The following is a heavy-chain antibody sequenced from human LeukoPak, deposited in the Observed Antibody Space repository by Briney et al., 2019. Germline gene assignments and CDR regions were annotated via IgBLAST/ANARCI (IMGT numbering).Heavy chain of an antibody. J-gene: IGHJ3*02. V-gene: IGHV4-39*07. D-gene: IGHD3-22*01. CDR1: GGSISSSSYY. CDR3: ARALITMIVVVTNAFDI. Sequence: PSETLSLTCTVSGGSISSSSYYWGWIRQPPGKGLEWIGSIYYSGSTYYNPSLKSRVTISVDTSKSQFSLKLSSVTAADTAVYYCARALITMIVVVTNAFDIWGQGTMVTVSS. CDR2: IYYSGST.